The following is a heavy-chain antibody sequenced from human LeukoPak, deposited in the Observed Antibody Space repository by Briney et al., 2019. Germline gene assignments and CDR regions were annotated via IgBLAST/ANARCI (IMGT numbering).Heavy chain of an antibody. V-gene: IGHV4-4*07. Sequence: SETLSLTCTVSGGSISSYYWSWIRQPAGKGLEWIGRIYTSGSTNYNPSLKSRVTMSVDTSKNQFSLKLSSVTAADTAVYYCARGRRGSYYITDAFDIWGQGTMVTVSS. CDR3: ARGRRGSYYITDAFDI. CDR1: GGSISSYY. CDR2: IYTSGST. J-gene: IGHJ3*02. D-gene: IGHD1-26*01.